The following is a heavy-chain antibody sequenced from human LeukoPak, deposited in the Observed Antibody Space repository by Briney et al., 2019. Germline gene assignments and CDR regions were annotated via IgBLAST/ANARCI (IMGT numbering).Heavy chain of an antibody. Sequence: RTSETLSLTCTVSGGSISSSTYCWGWIRQSPGKGLEWIGSIFYSGTTYDNPSLKSRVTISVDTSKNQISLKLSSVTAADTAVYYCARHPAGGVRYYYMDVWGKGTTVTVSS. V-gene: IGHV4-39*01. CDR1: GGSISSSTYC. CDR2: IFYSGTT. J-gene: IGHJ6*03. CDR3: ARHPAGGVRYYYMDV. D-gene: IGHD3-16*01.